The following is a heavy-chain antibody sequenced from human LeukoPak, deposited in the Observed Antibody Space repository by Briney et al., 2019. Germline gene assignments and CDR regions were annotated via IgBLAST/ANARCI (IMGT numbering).Heavy chain of an antibody. Sequence: SETLSLTCTVSGDSISKYYWSWIRQPPRKGLEWIGYVYYSGNTDYNPSLKSRVTISIDTSKNQFSPKLNSVTAADSAIYYCARKYWGSNYFDSWGQGTLVSVSS. CDR2: VYYSGNT. J-gene: IGHJ4*02. D-gene: IGHD7-27*01. CDR1: GDSISKYY. V-gene: IGHV4-59*01. CDR3: ARKYWGSNYFDS.